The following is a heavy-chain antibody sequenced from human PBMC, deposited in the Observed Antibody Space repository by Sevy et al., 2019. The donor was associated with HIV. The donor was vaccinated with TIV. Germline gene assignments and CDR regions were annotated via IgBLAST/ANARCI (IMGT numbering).Heavy chain of an antibody. CDR1: GGSISSSDYS. D-gene: IGHD2-15*01. V-gene: IGHV4-39*02. CDR2: IYNSEQT. CDR3: VQWVAANALFDS. Sequence: SETLSLTCTVSGGSISSSDYSWGWIRQPPGKGLEWIGCIYNSEQTYYNPSLKSRITIFVDTSQNHFSLRLTSVTAADAGVYYCVQWVAANALFDSWGQGTLVTVSS. J-gene: IGHJ4*02.